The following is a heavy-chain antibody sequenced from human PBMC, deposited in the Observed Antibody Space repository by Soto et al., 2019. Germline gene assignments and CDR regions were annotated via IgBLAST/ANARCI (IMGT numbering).Heavy chain of an antibody. D-gene: IGHD3-10*01. V-gene: IGHV3-21*01. Sequence: PGGSLRLSCAASGFTFSSYSMNWVRQAPGKGLEWVSSISRSSSYIYYADSVKGRFTISRDNAKNSLYLQMNSLRAEDTAVYYCARDTSPVDYVAGIYYDALDVWGPGTMVTVSS. CDR2: ISRSSSYI. J-gene: IGHJ3*01. CDR1: GFTFSSYS. CDR3: ARDTSPVDYVAGIYYDALDV.